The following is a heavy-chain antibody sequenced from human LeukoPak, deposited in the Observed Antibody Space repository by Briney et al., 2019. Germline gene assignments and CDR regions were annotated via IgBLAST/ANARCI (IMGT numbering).Heavy chain of an antibody. D-gene: IGHD3-10*01. CDR2: IFHSGNT. CDR3: ASLMSLYYFDY. Sequence: SETLFLTCNVSGVPINSYYWSWIRQPPGKGLEWIGYIFHSGNTNYNPSLKSRVTISVDTSKSHFSLKLTSVTAADTAVYYCASLMSLYYFDYWGQGALVTVSS. J-gene: IGHJ4*02. CDR1: GVPINSYY. V-gene: IGHV4-59*01.